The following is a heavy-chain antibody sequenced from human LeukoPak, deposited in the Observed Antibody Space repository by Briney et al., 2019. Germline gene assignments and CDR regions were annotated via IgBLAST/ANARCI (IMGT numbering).Heavy chain of an antibody. J-gene: IGHJ6*04. Sequence: GGSLRLSCAASGFIFSHYNMNWVRQAPGKGLEWLSHISSSSTIKYADSVKGRFTISRDNAKNSVYLQMHSLTVEDTAVYYCAREWGVWGKGTTVTVSS. CDR1: GFIFSHYN. CDR3: AREWGV. CDR2: ISSSSTI. V-gene: IGHV3-69-1*01. D-gene: IGHD1-26*01.